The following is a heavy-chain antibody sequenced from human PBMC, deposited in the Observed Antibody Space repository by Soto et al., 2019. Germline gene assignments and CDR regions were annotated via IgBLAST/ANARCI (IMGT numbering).Heavy chain of an antibody. J-gene: IGHJ4*02. CDR1: GFTFSTYD. V-gene: IGHV3-13*01. CDR2: IGTVGDT. D-gene: IGHD3-22*01. Sequence: GGSLRLSCAASGFTFSTYDMHWIRQATGKGLEWVSAIGTVGDTYYIGSVQGRFTFSRENARNSLYLQMNNLRAEDTAVYYCARGGYDSSGYSGFDYWGQGTLVTVSS. CDR3: ARGGYDSSGYSGFDY.